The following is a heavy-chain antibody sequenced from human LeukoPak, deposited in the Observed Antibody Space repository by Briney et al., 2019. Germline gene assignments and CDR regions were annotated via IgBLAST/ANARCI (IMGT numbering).Heavy chain of an antibody. D-gene: IGHD6-13*01. CDR1: DGSIRSYY. CDR3: ARQIIRGQYLVHFDF. Sequence: SETLSLTCTVSDGSIRSYYWSWIRQPPGKGLEWIGYIYYSGNTYYNPSLKSRVTISLDASKSQFSLRLESVTAADTAVYYCARQIIRGQYLVHFDFWGQGTLVTVSS. CDR2: IYYSGNT. J-gene: IGHJ4*02. V-gene: IGHV4-59*08.